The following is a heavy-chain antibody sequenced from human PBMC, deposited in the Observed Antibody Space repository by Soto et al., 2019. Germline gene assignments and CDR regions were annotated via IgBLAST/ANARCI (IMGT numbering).Heavy chain of an antibody. D-gene: IGHD2-15*01. Sequence: PGGSLRLSCAASGFTFSNAWMSWVRQAPGKGLEWVGRIKSKTDDGTTDYAAPVKGRFTISRDDSKNTLYLQMNSLKTEDTAVYYCTTDRYPARYCSGGSCYSRTKLRLSYWGQGTLVTVSS. J-gene: IGHJ4*02. CDR1: GFTFSNAW. CDR3: TTDRYPARYCSGGSCYSRTKLRLSY. CDR2: IKSKTDDGTT. V-gene: IGHV3-15*01.